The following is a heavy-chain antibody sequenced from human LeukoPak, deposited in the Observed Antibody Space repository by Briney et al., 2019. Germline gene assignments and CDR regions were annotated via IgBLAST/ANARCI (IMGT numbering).Heavy chain of an antibody. J-gene: IGHJ4*02. CDR2: ISGSGGST. CDR3: AKDGRDTAMVTASDY. Sequence: GGSLRLPCAASGFTFSSYAMSWVRQAPGKGLEWVSAISGSGGSTYYADSVKGRFTISRDNSKNTLYPQMNSLRAEDTAVYYCAKDGRDTAMVTASDYWGQGTLVTVSS. D-gene: IGHD5-18*01. CDR1: GFTFSSYA. V-gene: IGHV3-23*01.